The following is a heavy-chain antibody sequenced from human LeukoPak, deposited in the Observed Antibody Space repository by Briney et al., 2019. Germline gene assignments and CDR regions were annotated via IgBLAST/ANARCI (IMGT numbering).Heavy chain of an antibody. Sequence: SETLSLTCAVYGGSFSGYYWSWIRQPPGKGLEWIGEINHSGSTNYNPSLKSRVTISVDTSKNQFSLKLSSVTAADTAVYYCARLVPFGEFFDYWGQGTLVTVSS. J-gene: IGHJ4*02. CDR2: INHSGST. D-gene: IGHD3-10*01. CDR3: ARLVPFGEFFDY. V-gene: IGHV4-34*01. CDR1: GGSFSGYY.